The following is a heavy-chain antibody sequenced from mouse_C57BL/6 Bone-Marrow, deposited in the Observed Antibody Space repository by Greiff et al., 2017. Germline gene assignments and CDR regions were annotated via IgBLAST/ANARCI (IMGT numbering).Heavy chain of an antibody. J-gene: IGHJ2*01. CDR2: ITHSGET. V-gene: IGHV12-3*01. Sequence: QVQLKESGPGLVKPSQSLFLTCSITGFPITSGYYWIWIRQSPGKPLEWMGYITHSGETFYNPSLQSPISITRETSKNQFFLQLNSVTTEDTAMYYCAGDRGGYFYFDYWGQGTTLTVSS. CDR1: GFPITSGYY. CDR3: AGDRGGYFYFDY. D-gene: IGHD2-3*01.